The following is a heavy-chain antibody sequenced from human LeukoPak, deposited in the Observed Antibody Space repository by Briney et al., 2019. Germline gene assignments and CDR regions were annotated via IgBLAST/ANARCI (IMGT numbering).Heavy chain of an antibody. CDR3: TRDRVPAADY. D-gene: IGHD2-2*01. CDR1: GFTFGDYA. J-gene: IGHJ4*02. CDR2: IRSKAYGGTT. Sequence: PGGSLRLSCTASGFTFGDYAMSWFRQAPGKGLEWVGFIRSKAYGGTTDYAASVKGRFTISRDDSKSIAYLQMNSLKTEDTAVYYCTRDRVPAADYWGQGTLVTVSS. V-gene: IGHV3-49*03.